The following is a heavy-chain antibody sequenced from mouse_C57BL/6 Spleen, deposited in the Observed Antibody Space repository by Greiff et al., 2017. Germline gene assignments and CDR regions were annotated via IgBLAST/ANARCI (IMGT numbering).Heavy chain of an antibody. CDR3: ARSYDYDVNYAMDY. D-gene: IGHD2-4*01. CDR2: INTGSGGT. CDR1: GYAFTNYL. J-gene: IGHJ4*01. V-gene: IGHV1-54*01. Sequence: VQLQQSGAELVRPGTSVKVSCKAPGYAFTNYLIEWVKQRPGQGLELIGVINTGSGGTNYNEKFKGKATLTADKSSSTAYMQLSRLTSEDSAVYFCARSYDYDVNYAMDYWGQGTSVTVSS.